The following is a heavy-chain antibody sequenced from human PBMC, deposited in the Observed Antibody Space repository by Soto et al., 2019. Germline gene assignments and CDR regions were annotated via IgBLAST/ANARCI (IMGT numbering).Heavy chain of an antibody. D-gene: IGHD1-26*01. CDR1: GSTFSNYG. J-gene: IGHJ4*02. V-gene: IGHV1-18*01. CDR3: ARERRWEPLLY. Sequence: VQLVQSGGEVKKPGASVKVSCKASGSTFSNYGITWVRQAPGQGLEWMGWISGYNRNTNNAQKFEDRGTMTTDTSKSTAYRELKGLTSDDTAVYFCARERRWEPLLYWGQGTTVTVSS. CDR2: ISGYNRNT.